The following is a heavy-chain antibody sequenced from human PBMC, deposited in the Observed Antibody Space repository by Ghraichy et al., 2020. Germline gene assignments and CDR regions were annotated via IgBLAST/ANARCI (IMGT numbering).Heavy chain of an antibody. CDR2: VSQSGST. CDR1: VDSFSGYL. D-gene: IGHD3-22*01. V-gene: IGHV4-34*01. Sequence: SETLSLTCAVYVDSFSGYLWNWIRQPPGKGLEWIGEVSQSGSTNYNPSLKGRVTISIDTSKNQFSLKLRSVTAADTATYYCARYKTTVIANSFDLWGHGTLVTVS. J-gene: IGHJ2*01. CDR3: ARYKTTVIANSFDL.